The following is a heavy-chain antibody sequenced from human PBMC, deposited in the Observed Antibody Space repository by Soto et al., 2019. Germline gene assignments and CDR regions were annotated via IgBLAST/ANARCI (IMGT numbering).Heavy chain of an antibody. J-gene: IGHJ4*02. CDR2: MSYDGSDT. Sequence: GGSLRLSCVGSGFIFSNNGMHWVRQTPGKGLEWVAFMSYDGSDTFYADFVKGRFTTSRDNSKNTLFLHMSNLRAEDTAMYYCTIVRVADSALDHWGQGTLVTVSS. CDR1: GFIFSNNG. CDR3: TIVRVADSALDH. D-gene: IGHD3-10*02. V-gene: IGHV3-30*02.